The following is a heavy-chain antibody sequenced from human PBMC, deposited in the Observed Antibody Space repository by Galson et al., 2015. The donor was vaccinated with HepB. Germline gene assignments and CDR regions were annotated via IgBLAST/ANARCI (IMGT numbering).Heavy chain of an antibody. J-gene: IGHJ5*02. V-gene: IGHV1-46*01. CDR1: GYTFTSYY. CDR3: ARVGLVDHVEASTPNNWFDP. D-gene: IGHD2-15*01. CDR2: INPSGGST. Sequence: SVKVSCKASGYTFTSYYMHWVRQAPGQGLEWMGIINPSGGSTSYAQKFQGRVTMTRDTSTSTVYMELSSLRSEDTAVYYCARVGLVDHVEASTPNNWFDPWGQGTLVTVSS.